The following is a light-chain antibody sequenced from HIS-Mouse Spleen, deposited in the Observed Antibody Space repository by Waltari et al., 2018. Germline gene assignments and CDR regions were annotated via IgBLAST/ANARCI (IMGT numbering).Light chain of an antibody. J-gene: IGLJ2*01. V-gene: IGLV3-9*01. CDR3: QVWDSSTVV. CDR1: NIGRKN. CDR2: RDS. Sequence: SYELTQPLSVSVALGQTARITCGGNNIGRKNVHWYQQKPGQAPVVGIYRDSNRPSGIPERFSGSNSGNTATLTISRAQAGDEADYYCQVWDSSTVVFGGGTKLTVL.